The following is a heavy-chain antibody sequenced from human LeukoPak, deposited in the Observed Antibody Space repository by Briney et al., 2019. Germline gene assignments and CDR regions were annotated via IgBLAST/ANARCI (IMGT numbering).Heavy chain of an antibody. CDR3: ARRSFYGSGSSYFDY. Sequence: ASVKVSCKASGYTFTSYGISWVRQAPGQGLEWMGWISAYNDHTNYVPNLQGRVTMTTDTSTSTAYMELRSLRSDDTAVYYCARRSFYGSGSSYFDYWGQGTLVTVSS. CDR2: ISAYNDHT. V-gene: IGHV1-18*01. CDR1: GYTFTSYG. J-gene: IGHJ4*02. D-gene: IGHD3-10*01.